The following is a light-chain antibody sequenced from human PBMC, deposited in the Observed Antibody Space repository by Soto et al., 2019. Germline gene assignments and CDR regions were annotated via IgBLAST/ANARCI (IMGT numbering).Light chain of an antibody. CDR1: QSVSSGY. J-gene: IGKJ1*01. CDR2: GAS. Sequence: DSVLTQSPGTLYLSPGERATLSCRASQSVSSGYLAWYQQRPGQAPRLLIYGASTRATGIPDRFSGSGSGTDVTLTISRLEPEDFAVYYCQQYGTSPWTFGQGTTVEI. V-gene: IGKV3-20*01. CDR3: QQYGTSPWT.